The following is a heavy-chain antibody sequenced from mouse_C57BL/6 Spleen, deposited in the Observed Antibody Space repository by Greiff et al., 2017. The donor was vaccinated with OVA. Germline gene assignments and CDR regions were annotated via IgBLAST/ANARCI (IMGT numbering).Heavy chain of an antibody. CDR1: GYTFTSYW. Sequence: QVQLQQSGAELVRPGSSVKLSCKASGYTFTSYWMHWVKQRPIQGLEWIGNIDPSDSETHYNQKFKDKATLTVDKSSSTAYMQLSSLTSEDSAVYYCARYGNYVDAMDYWGQGTSVTVSS. CDR2: IDPSDSET. D-gene: IGHD2-1*01. J-gene: IGHJ4*01. V-gene: IGHV1-52*01. CDR3: ARYGNYVDAMDY.